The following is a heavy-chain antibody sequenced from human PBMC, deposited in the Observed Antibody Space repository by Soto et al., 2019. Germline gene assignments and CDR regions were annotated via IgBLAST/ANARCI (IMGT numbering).Heavy chain of an antibody. J-gene: IGHJ4*02. CDR3: ARSQGDRVVDY. CDR2: ITTSSNI. V-gene: IGHV3-11*01. D-gene: IGHD2-21*01. Sequence: QVQLVESGGGLVKPGWSLRLSCAASGFTFSDYYMSWIRQAPGKGLEWISYITTSSNIYSADSVKGRFTISRDNAKNSLYLQMNSLRAEDTAVYYCARSQGDRVVDYWGQGTLVTVSS. CDR1: GFTFSDYY.